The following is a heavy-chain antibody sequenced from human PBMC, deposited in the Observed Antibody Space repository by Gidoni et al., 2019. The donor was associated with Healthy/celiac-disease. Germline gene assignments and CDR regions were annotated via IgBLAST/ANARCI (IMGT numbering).Heavy chain of an antibody. CDR2: IIPIVGTA. CDR3: AGGPSGPLAGDFDY. D-gene: IGHD2-15*01. J-gene: IGHJ4*02. CDR1: GGTFSSYG. Sequence: QVQLVQSGAAVKKPGSSVQVSCKASGGTFSSYGISWVRQAPGQGLAWMEGIIPIVGTANYAQKFQGRVTITADESTRTAYMELSSLRSEDTAVYYWAGGPSGPLAGDFDYWGQGTLVTVSS. V-gene: IGHV1-69*01.